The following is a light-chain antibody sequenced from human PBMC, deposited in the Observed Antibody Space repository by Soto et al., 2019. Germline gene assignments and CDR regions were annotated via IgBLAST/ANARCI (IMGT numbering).Light chain of an antibody. CDR1: QSISSW. J-gene: IGKJ1*01. V-gene: IGKV1-5*01. CDR3: QQYNSYCT. Sequence: DIVMTQSPSTLSASVGDRVTITCRASQSISSWLAWYQQKPGKAPKLLIYDASSLESGVPSRFSGSGSGTEFTLTISSLQPDDFAAYYCQQYNSYCTFGQGTKVDIK. CDR2: DAS.